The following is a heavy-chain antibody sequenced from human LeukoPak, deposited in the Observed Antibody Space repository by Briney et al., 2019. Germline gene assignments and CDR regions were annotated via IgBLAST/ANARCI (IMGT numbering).Heavy chain of an antibody. V-gene: IGHV1-46*01. D-gene: IGHD3-22*01. CDR1: GYTFTSYY. J-gene: IGHJ4*02. CDR3: ARDLSGYYDSSGPVY. Sequence: GGSLRLSCAASGYTFTSYYMHWVRQAPGQGLEWMGIINPSGGSTSYAQKFQGRVTMTRDTSTSTVYMELSSLRSEDTAVYYCARDLSGYYDSSGPVYWGQGTLVTVSS. CDR2: INPSGGST.